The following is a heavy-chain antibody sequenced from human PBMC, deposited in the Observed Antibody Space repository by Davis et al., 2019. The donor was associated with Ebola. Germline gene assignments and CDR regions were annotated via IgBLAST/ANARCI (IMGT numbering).Heavy chain of an antibody. J-gene: IGHJ5*02. Sequence: PSETLSLTCTVSGGSISSYYWSWIRQPPGKGLERIGYIYYSGSTNYNPSLKSRVTISVDTSKNQFSLKLSSVTAADTAVYYCAQTARRYYYGSGTGAWFDPWGQGTLVTVSS. V-gene: IGHV4-59*01. D-gene: IGHD3-10*01. CDR3: AQTARRYYYGSGTGAWFDP. CDR2: IYYSGST. CDR1: GGSISSYY.